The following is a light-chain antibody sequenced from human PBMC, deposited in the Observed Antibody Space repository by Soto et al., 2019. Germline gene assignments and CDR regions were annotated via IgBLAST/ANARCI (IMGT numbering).Light chain of an antibody. J-gene: IGKJ4*01. CDR1: QSISSW. CDR3: QQYNSNWFT. Sequence: DIQMTQSPSTLSASVGDRVTITCRASQSISSWLAWYQQKPGKVPKLLIYKASTLKSGVPSRFSGSGSGTEFTLTISSLQPDDFATYYCQQYNSNWFTFGGGTKVEIK. V-gene: IGKV1-5*03. CDR2: KAS.